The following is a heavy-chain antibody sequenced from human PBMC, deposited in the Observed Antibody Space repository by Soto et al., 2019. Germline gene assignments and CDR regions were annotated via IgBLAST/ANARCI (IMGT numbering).Heavy chain of an antibody. CDR3: ARDYISAVTFFLDY. Sequence: QVQLVESGGGVVQPGTSLRLSCAASGFTFTSYGLHWVRQAPGKGLEWLAFISYDGHNTYYADSVKGRFAVSRDNSQNTQFLYMSGLRVDDTAVYYCARDYISAVTFFLDYWGQGALVTVSS. CDR2: ISYDGHNT. J-gene: IGHJ4*02. D-gene: IGHD4-17*01. V-gene: IGHV3-30*03. CDR1: GFTFTSYG.